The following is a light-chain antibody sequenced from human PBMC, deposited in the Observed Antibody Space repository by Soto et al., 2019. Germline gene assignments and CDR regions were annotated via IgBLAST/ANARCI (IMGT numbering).Light chain of an antibody. CDR2: EVS. CDR3: SSYTSGYYV. CDR1: SSDVGGYNY. Sequence: QSALTLPASVSGSPGHSMTISCTGTSSDVGGYNYVSWYQQHPGKAPKLMIYEVSNRPSGVSNRFSGSKSGNTASLTISGLQAEDEADYYCSSYTSGYYVFGTGTKVTV. J-gene: IGLJ1*01. V-gene: IGLV2-14*01.